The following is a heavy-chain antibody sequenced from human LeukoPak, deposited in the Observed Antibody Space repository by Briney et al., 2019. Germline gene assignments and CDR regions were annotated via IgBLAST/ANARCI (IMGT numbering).Heavy chain of an antibody. J-gene: IGHJ4*02. CDR3: ASTGSAAYYFDY. Sequence: PSETLSLTCTVSGGSISSYYWSWIRQPPGKGLEWIANIYHSGSTYYNPSLKSRVTISVDTSKNQFSLKLSSVTAADTAVYYCASTGSAAYYFDYWGQGTLVTVSS. D-gene: IGHD1-26*01. V-gene: IGHV4-59*12. CDR1: GGSISSYY. CDR2: IYHSGST.